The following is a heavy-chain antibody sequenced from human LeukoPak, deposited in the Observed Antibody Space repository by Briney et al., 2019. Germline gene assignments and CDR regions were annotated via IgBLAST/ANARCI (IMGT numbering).Heavy chain of an antibody. V-gene: IGHV3-30*18. CDR1: GFIFGESFSGYW. CDR3: AKGKWLGSRLLDY. CDR2: MSRDGSEV. D-gene: IGHD6-19*01. J-gene: IGHJ4*02. Sequence: PGGSLRLSCAASGFIFGESFSGYWMSWVRQVPRKGLEWVALMSRDGSEVHYLDSVNGRFTISRDNSKNTLYLQMNSLRSEDTAVYYCAKGKWLGSRLLDYWGQGTLVAVSS.